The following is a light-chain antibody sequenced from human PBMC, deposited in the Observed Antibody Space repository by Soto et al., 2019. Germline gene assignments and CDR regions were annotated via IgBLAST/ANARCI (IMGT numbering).Light chain of an antibody. J-gene: IGKJ4*01. CDR3: QQYNSYPLT. CDR2: DVA. V-gene: IGKV1-5*01. CDR1: QSIDRW. Sequence: DIQMTQSPSTLSASVGDRVTITCRASQSIDRWLAWYQQIPGSAPKLLIYDVANLETGVPSRFSGSGSETEFTLTISSLQPDDFAIYYCQQYNSYPLTFGGGTKVEIK.